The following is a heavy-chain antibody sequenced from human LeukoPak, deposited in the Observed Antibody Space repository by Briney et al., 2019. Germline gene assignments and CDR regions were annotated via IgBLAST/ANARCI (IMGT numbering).Heavy chain of an antibody. J-gene: IGHJ4*02. CDR2: ISWNSGSI. V-gene: IGHV3-9*03. Sequence: GGSLRLSCVASGFTFDDYAMHWVRQAPGKGLEWVSGISWNSGSIGYADSVKGRFTISRDNAKNSLYLQMNSLRAEDMALYYCAKSGSSWYGGFDYWGQGTLVTVSS. D-gene: IGHD6-13*01. CDR3: AKSGSSWYGGFDY. CDR1: GFTFDDYA.